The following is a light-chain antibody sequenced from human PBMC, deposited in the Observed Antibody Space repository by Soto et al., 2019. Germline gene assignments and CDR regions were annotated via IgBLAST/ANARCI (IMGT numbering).Light chain of an antibody. CDR1: SSNIGKYY. CDR2: END. J-gene: IGLJ1*01. Sequence: QSVLTQPPSVSAAPGQKVTMSCSGSSSNIGKYYVSWHQQLPGTAPKLLIYENDKRPSGIPDRFSGSKSGTSATLGITGLQTGDEADYYCGTWDSSLTTFVFGTGTKVIVL. CDR3: GTWDSSLTTFV. V-gene: IGLV1-51*02.